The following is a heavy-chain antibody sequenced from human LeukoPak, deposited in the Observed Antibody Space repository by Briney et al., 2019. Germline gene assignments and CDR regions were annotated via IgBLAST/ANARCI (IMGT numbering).Heavy chain of an antibody. V-gene: IGHV3-48*03. CDR3: ARELEIDFDY. CDR2: ISSSGSTI. D-gene: IGHD3-22*01. CDR1: GFTFSSYE. Sequence: GGSLRLSCAASGFTFSSYEMNWVRQAPGKGLEWVSYISSSGSTIYYADSVKGRFTISRDNAKNSLYLQMNSLRAEDTAVYYCARELEIDFDYWGQGTLVTVSS. J-gene: IGHJ4*02.